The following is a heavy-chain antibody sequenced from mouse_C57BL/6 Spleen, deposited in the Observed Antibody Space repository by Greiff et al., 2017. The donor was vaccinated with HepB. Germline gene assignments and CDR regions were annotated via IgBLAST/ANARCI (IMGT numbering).Heavy chain of an antibody. V-gene: IGHV1-64*01. J-gene: IGHJ1*03. Sequence: VQLQQPGAELVKPGASVKLSCKASGYTFTSYWMHWVKQRPGQGLEWIGMIHPNSGSTNYNEKFKSKATLTVDKSSSTAYMQLSSLTSEDSAVYYCARAPTMITTRYFDVWGTGTTVTVSS. CDR3: ARAPTMITTRYFDV. CDR1: GYTFTSYW. D-gene: IGHD2-4*01. CDR2: IHPNSGST.